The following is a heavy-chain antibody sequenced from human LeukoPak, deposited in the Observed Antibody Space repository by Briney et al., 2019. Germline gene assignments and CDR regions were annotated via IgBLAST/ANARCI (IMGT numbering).Heavy chain of an antibody. V-gene: IGHV4-34*01. CDR3: AGSGSYYWRNWFDP. D-gene: IGHD3-10*01. CDR2: INHSGST. J-gene: IGHJ5*02. Sequence: SETLSLTCTVSGGSISGYYWSWIRQPPGKGLEWIGEINHSGSTNYNPSLKSRVTISVDTSKNQFSLKLSSVTAADTAVYYCAGSGSYYWRNWFDPWGQGTLVTVSS. CDR1: GGSISGYY.